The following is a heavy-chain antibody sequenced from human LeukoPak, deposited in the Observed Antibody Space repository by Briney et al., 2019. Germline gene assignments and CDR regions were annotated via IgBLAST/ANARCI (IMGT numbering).Heavy chain of an antibody. CDR3: ARLGITGTTLYYFDY. V-gene: IGHV5-51*01. J-gene: IGHJ4*02. CDR2: IYPGDSDT. D-gene: IGHD1-20*01. CDR1: GYTFTTYW. Sequence: GESMKISCKGSGYTFTTYWIAWVRQMPGKGLEWMGIIYPGDSDTRYSPSFQGQVTISADKSISTAYLQWSSLKAPDTAMFYCARLGITGTTLYYFDYWGQGTLVTVSS.